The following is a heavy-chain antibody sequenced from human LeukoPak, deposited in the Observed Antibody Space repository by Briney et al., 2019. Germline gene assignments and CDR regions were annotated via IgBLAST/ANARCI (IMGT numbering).Heavy chain of an antibody. D-gene: IGHD3-10*01. Sequence: PGWSLRLSCAASGVPFSDFGMHGVRQTPGRGLEWVAFIRYDGTFTHYADSVKGRFSVSRDNSKNTLYLQTNTLRAEDSAVYYCMVRGVNDAFDIWGQGTMVTVSS. CDR2: IRYDGTFT. V-gene: IGHV3-30*02. J-gene: IGHJ3*02. CDR1: GVPFSDFG. CDR3: MVRGVNDAFDI.